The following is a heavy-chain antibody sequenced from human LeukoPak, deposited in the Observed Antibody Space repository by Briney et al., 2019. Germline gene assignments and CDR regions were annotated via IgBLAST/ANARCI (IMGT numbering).Heavy chain of an antibody. V-gene: IGHV3-74*01. J-gene: IGHJ3*02. D-gene: IGHD1-26*01. CDR2: INNDGSST. CDR1: GFIFGNYW. CDR3: AKTGALGARAGAFDI. Sequence: GGSLRLSCAASGFIFGNYWVHWVRQVPGKGLVWVSRINNDGSSTYYADSVKGRFTISRDNSKNTLYLQMNSLRAEDTAVYYCAKTGALGARAGAFDIWGQGTMVTVSS.